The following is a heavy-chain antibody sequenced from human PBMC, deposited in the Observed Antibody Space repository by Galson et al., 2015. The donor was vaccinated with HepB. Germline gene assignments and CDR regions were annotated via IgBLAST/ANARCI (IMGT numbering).Heavy chain of an antibody. J-gene: IGHJ4*02. CDR3: ARDHDYGDYVGPFDY. CDR1: GFTFSNAY. CDR2: IKSTTDGGAT. D-gene: IGHD4-17*01. Sequence: SLRLSCAASGFTFSNAYMIWVRQAPGKGLEWVGLIKSTTDGGATDYAAPVKGRFTISRDNSKNTLYLQMNSLRAEDTAVYYCARDHDYGDYVGPFDYWGQGTLVTVSS. V-gene: IGHV3-15*01.